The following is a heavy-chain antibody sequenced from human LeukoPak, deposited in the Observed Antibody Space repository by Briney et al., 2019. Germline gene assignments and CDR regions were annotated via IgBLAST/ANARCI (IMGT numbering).Heavy chain of an antibody. CDR1: GGSFSGYY. J-gene: IGHJ4*02. CDR3: ARRGGYDFGYDF. CDR2: IYYSGST. D-gene: IGHD5-18*01. Sequence: KPSETLSLTCAVYGGSFSGYYWGWIRLPPGKGLEWIGDIYYSGSTYYNPSLKSRVTISIDTSQNQFSLKLTSVTAADTAVYYCARRGGYDFGYDFWGQGTLVTVSS. V-gene: IGHV4-34*01.